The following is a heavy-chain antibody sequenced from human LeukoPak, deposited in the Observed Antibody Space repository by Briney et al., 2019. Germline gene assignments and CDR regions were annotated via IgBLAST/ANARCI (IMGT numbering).Heavy chain of an antibody. V-gene: IGHV3-30*04. CDR2: ISYDGSNK. Sequence: PGGSLRLSCAASGFTFSSYAMHWVRQAPGKGLEWVAVISYDGSNKYYADSVKGRFTISRDNSKNTLYLQMNSLRAEDTAVYYCARPGKAMGYYYYYGMDVWGQGTTVIVSS. J-gene: IGHJ6*02. CDR3: ARPGKAMGYYYYYGMDV. CDR1: GFTFSSYA. D-gene: IGHD1-26*01.